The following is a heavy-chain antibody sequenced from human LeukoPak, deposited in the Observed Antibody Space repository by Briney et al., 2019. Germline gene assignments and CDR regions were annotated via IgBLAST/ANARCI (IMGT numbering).Heavy chain of an antibody. Sequence: AGGSLRLSCAASGFTFSSYGMHWVHQAPGKGLEWVAFIRYDGSNKYYADSVKGRFTISRDNAKNSLYLQMNSLRAEDTAVYYCAGERLGELSFAVAWGQGTLVTVSS. V-gene: IGHV3-30*02. J-gene: IGHJ5*02. CDR1: GFTFSSYG. D-gene: IGHD3-16*02. CDR3: AGERLGELSFAVA. CDR2: IRYDGSNK.